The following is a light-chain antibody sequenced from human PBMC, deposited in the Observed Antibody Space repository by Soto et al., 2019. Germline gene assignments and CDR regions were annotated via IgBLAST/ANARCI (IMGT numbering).Light chain of an antibody. J-gene: IGKJ4*01. Sequence: LTQSRGTLYLSPEARATLSCRASQPVRNNYLAWYQQKPGQSPRLLIYDGSSRASGIADRFSGAGSGTDFTHTISRLELDDGGVYYSQHYSSSPINVGGGTKVDI. V-gene: IGKV3-20*01. CDR2: DGS. CDR1: QPVRNNY. CDR3: QHYSSSPIN.